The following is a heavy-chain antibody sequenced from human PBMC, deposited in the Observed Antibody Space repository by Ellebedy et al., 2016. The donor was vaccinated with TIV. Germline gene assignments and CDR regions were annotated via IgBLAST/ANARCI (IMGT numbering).Heavy chain of an antibody. CDR3: ARGYGGSSDRGLDF. J-gene: IGHJ4*02. CDR2: IINKVNGATI. Sequence: PGGSLRLSCTASGFTISDRYMDWVRQAPGKGLEWVGFIINKVNGATIEYAASVKGRFTISIDDSKNSLYLQMNSLKIEDTAVYYCARGYGGSSDRGLDFWGQGTLVTVSS. CDR1: GFTISDRY. D-gene: IGHD4-23*01. V-gene: IGHV3-72*01.